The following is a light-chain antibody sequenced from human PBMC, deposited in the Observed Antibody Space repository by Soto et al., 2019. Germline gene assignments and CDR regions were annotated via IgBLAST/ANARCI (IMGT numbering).Light chain of an antibody. Sequence: EIVMTQSPATLSVSPGGRATLSCRASQSVSRDLAWYQQKLGQAPRLLIYGASTRATGIPARFSGSGSGTEFTLTISSLQSEDFAVYYCQQYDRWPPLTFGGGTKVEI. CDR2: GAS. CDR1: QSVSRD. CDR3: QQYDRWPPLT. V-gene: IGKV3-15*01. J-gene: IGKJ4*01.